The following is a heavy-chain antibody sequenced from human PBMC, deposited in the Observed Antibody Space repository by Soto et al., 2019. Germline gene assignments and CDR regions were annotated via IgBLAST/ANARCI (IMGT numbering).Heavy chain of an antibody. J-gene: IGHJ5*02. V-gene: IGHV3-73*01. CDR3: TGPGIAVAGTT. Sequence: PGGSLRLSCAASGFTFSVPAMHWVRQASGKGLEWVGRIRSKANSYATAYAASVKGRFTISRDDSKNTAYLQMNSLKTEDTAVYYCTGPGIAVAGTTWGQGTLVTVSS. CDR1: GFTFSVPA. CDR2: IRSKANSYAT. D-gene: IGHD6-19*01.